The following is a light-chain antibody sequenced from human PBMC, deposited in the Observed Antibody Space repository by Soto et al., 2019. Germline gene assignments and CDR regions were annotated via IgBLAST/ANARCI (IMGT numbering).Light chain of an antibody. CDR2: SNN. Sequence: QSVLTQPPSASGTPGQRVTISCSGSSSNIGRNYVCWYQQVPGKAPRLLIYSNNQRPSGVPDRFSGSKSGTSASLAISGLRSGDEADYYCATWDDSLSGPVFGGGTKLTVL. CDR1: SSNIGRNY. J-gene: IGLJ3*02. V-gene: IGLV1-47*02. CDR3: ATWDDSLSGPV.